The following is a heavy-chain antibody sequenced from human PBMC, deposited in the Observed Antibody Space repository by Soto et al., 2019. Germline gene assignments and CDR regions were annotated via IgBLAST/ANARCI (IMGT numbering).Heavy chain of an antibody. CDR1: GFTFTNYG. Sequence: QVQLVESGGGVVQTGTSLRLSCAESGFTFTNYGMHWVRQAPGKGLEWVAAIRYDGSHESYADSVKGRFTISRDSSRSPLYLQMSSLRAEDTALYYCARNNNYAGFSGHFYGDGGLDSWGPGTLVTVSS. CDR2: IRYDGSHE. D-gene: IGHD3-22*01. J-gene: IGHJ4*02. CDR3: ARNNNYAGFSGHFYGDGGLDS. V-gene: IGHV3-33*01.